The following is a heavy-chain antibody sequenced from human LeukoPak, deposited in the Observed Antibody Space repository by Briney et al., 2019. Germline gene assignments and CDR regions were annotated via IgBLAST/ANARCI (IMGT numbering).Heavy chain of an antibody. V-gene: IGHV4-61*01. J-gene: IGHJ4*02. CDR3: ARMDSSGYYGFDY. CDR1: GGSVSSGSYY. Sequence: PSETLSLTCTVSGGSVSSGSYYWSWIRQPPGKGLEWIGYIYYSGSTNYNPSLKSRVTISVDTSKNQFSLKLSSVTAADTAVYYCARMDSSGYYGFDYWGQGTLVTVSS. CDR2: IYYSGST. D-gene: IGHD3-22*01.